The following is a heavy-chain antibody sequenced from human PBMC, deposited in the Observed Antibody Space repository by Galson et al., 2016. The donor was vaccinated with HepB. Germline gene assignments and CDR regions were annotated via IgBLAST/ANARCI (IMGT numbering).Heavy chain of an antibody. CDR3: ATSPYCGGGSCYPGGY. CDR1: GFTFSSHD. J-gene: IGHJ4*02. V-gene: IGHV3-33*01. D-gene: IGHD2-15*01. CDR2: IWFDGSNE. Sequence: PLRLSCAASGFTFSSHDMHWVRQAPGKGLEWVAFIWFDGSNEKYADSVKGRFTISRDNSKNTLYLQMNSLRADDTAVYYCATSPYCGGGSCYPGGYWGQGTLVTVSS.